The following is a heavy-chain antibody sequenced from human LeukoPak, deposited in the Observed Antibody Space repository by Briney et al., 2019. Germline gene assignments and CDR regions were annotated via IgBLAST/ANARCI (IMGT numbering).Heavy chain of an antibody. CDR3: TRDRISGTP. V-gene: IGHV3-49*03. CDR2: IRSNTYGGTI. CDR1: GFTFGDYD. D-gene: IGHD1-7*01. J-gene: IGHJ4*02. Sequence: PGRSLRLSCTASGFTFGDYDVIWFRQAPGKGLEWVGFIRSNTYGGTIEYAASVKGRFTISRDDSKSIAYLQMNSLTTEDTAVYYCTRDRISGTPWGQGTLVTVSS.